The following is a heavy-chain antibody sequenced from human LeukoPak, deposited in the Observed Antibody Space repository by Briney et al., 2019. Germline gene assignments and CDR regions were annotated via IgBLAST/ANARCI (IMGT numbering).Heavy chain of an antibody. CDR1: GGSISSYY. J-gene: IGHJ4*02. Sequence: SETLSLTCTVSGGSISSYYWSWIRQPPRKGLEWIGYIHYTGSTNYNPSLKSRVTISVDTFKNQFSLKLSSVTAADTAVYYCARQSARDSSGWYGRAYYFDYWGQGTLVTVSS. V-gene: IGHV4-59*01. CDR2: IHYTGST. D-gene: IGHD6-19*01. CDR3: ARQSARDSSGWYGRAYYFDY.